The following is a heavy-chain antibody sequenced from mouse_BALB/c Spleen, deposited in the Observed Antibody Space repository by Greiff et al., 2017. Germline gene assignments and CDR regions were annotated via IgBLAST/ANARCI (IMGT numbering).Heavy chain of an antibody. CDR2: IRSKSNNYAT. V-gene: IGHV10-1*02. D-gene: IGHD2-4*01. Sequence: EVMLVESGGGLVQPKGSLKLSCAASGFTFNTYAMNWVRQAPGKGLEWVARIRSKSNNYATYYADSVKDRFTISRDDSQSMLYLQMNNLKTEDTAMYYCVRDGLRPKAYAMDYWGQGTSVTVSS. J-gene: IGHJ4*01. CDR3: VRDGLRPKAYAMDY. CDR1: GFTFNTYA.